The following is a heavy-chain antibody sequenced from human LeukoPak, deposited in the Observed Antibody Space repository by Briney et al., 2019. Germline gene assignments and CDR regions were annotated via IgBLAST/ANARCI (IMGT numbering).Heavy chain of an antibody. J-gene: IGHJ4*02. CDR3: ARSHNWNDVPTRVDY. Sequence: QPGGSLRLSCAAPGFTFSSYAMSWVRQAPGKGLEWVSAISGSGVATYYADSVKGRFTISRDNSKNTLSLQMNSLRAEDTAVYYCARSHNWNDVPTRVDYWGQGTLVTVSS. V-gene: IGHV3-23*01. D-gene: IGHD1-20*01. CDR1: GFTFSSYA. CDR2: ISGSGVAT.